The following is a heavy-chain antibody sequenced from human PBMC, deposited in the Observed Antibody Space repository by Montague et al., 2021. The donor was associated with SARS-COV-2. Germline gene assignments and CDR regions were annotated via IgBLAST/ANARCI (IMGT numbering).Heavy chain of an antibody. J-gene: IGHJ4*02. D-gene: IGHD3-3*01. Sequence: SLRLSCAASGFTFSDYFMNWVRQASGKGLEYVSSISPSGGTTDYANSVKGRFTISRDNSKNTLYLQMGSLRAEDMAVYYCVRRDRGAYYTLDYWGQGTLVTVSS. CDR3: VRRDRGAYYTLDY. CDR1: GFTFSDYF. CDR2: ISPSGGTT. V-gene: IGHV3-64*01.